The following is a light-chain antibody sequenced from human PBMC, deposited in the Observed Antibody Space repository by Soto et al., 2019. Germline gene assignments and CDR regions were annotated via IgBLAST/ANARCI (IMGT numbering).Light chain of an antibody. CDR3: QQSNNSPLT. CDR1: QSINTY. Sequence: DVQMTQSPSSLSAAVGDRVTITCRASQSINTYLNWYQQRPGKAPKLLIYAAFTLQSGVPSRFSGSGSGTDFTLTITRLQPEDSATYYCQQSNNSPLTFGGGTKVEI. CDR2: AAF. J-gene: IGKJ4*01. V-gene: IGKV1-39*01.